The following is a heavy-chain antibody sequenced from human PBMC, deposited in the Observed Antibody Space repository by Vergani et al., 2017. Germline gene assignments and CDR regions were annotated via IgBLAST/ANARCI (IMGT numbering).Heavy chain of an antibody. J-gene: IGHJ5*02. Sequence: QVQLVQSGAEVKKPGSSVKVSCKASGYTFTSYYMHWVRQAPGQGLEWMGIINPSGGSTSYAQKFQGRVTMTRDTSTRAVYMELSSLRSEDTAVYYCARVGHYCSSTSCYHAPCDPWGQGTLVTVSS. CDR2: INPSGGST. CDR3: ARVGHYCSSTSCYHAPCDP. D-gene: IGHD2-2*01. CDR1: GYTFTSYY. V-gene: IGHV1-46*01.